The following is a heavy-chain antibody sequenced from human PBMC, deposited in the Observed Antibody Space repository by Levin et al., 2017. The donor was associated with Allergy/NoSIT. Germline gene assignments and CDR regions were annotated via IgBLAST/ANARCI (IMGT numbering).Heavy chain of an antibody. V-gene: IGHV4-30-2*01. CDR2: IYESGTT. Sequence: SETLSLTCTVSGGSISGDEYSWNWIRQPPGKGLEWIGFIYESGTTDYNPSLKSRVTISVDRSTNQFSLNLNSMTAADTAVYYCARGKGYCSTTRCYMRGWYLDLWGRGTLATVSS. CDR3: ARGKGYCSTTRCYMRGWYLDL. J-gene: IGHJ2*01. D-gene: IGHD2-2*02. CDR1: GGSISGDEYS.